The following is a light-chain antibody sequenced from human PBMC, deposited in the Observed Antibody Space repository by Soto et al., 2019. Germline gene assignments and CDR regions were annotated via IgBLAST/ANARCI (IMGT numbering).Light chain of an antibody. Sequence: QPVLTQSPSASASLGASVKLTCTLSSGHSSYAIAWHQQQPEKGPRYLMKLNTDGSHSKGDGIPDRFSDSSSGAERYLTISSLQSEDEADYYCQTWVTGVQNVVFGGGTKVTVL. CDR2: LNTDGSH. J-gene: IGLJ2*01. CDR1: SGHSSYA. V-gene: IGLV4-69*01. CDR3: QTWVTGVQNVV.